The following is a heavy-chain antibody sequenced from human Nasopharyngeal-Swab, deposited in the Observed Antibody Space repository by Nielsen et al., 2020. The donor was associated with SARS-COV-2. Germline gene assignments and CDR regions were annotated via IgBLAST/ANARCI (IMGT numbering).Heavy chain of an antibody. CDR2: IYWDDDK. D-gene: IGHD6-19*01. J-gene: IGHJ5*02. Sequence: SGPTLVKPTQTLTLTCTFSGFSLTTSGVGLGWIRQPPGKALEWFALIYWDDDKRYSPSLKSRLTITKDTSKNQVVLTMTNMDPVDTATYYCAHRGIAVASGWFDPWGQGTLVTVSS. CDR1: GFSLTTSGVG. V-gene: IGHV2-5*02. CDR3: AHRGIAVASGWFDP.